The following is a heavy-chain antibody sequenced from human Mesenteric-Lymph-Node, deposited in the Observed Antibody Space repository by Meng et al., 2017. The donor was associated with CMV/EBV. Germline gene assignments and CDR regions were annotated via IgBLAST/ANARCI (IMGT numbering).Heavy chain of an antibody. D-gene: IGHD6-13*01. CDR2: IYYSGST. V-gene: IGHV4-39*01. CDR1: GGSISSSSYY. CDR3: ARLISGIAAAGIDY. Sequence: SETLSLTCTVSGGSISSSSYYWGWIRQPPGKGLEWIGSIYYSGSTYYNPSLKSRVAISVDTSKNQFSLKLSSVTAADTALYYCARLISGIAAAGIDYWGQGTLVTVSS. J-gene: IGHJ4*02.